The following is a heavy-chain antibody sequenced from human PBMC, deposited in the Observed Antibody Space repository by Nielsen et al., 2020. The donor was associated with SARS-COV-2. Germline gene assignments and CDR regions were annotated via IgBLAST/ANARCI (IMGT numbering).Heavy chain of an antibody. J-gene: IGHJ4*02. D-gene: IGHD5-18*01. Sequence: VRQAPGKGLEWVSYISRSGSTIYYTDSVKGRFTISRDNAKNSLYLQMNSLRAEDTAVYYCASGYTYGFDYWGQGTLVTVSS. CDR3: ASGYTYGFDY. CDR2: ISRSGSTI. V-gene: IGHV3-48*03.